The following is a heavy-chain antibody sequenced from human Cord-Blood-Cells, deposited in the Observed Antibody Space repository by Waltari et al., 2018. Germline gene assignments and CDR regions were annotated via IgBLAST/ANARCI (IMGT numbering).Heavy chain of an antibody. CDR3: ASGGAYYDILTGYYY. V-gene: IGHV4-34*01. J-gene: IGHJ4*02. CDR2: INHMGST. Sequence: QVQLQQWGEGLLKPSETLSLTCAVYGGSFSGYYWSWFNQPPGKGLEWIGEINHMGSTNSNPSLKSRVTISVDTSKNQFALKLSSVTAADTAVYYCASGGAYYDILTGYYYWGQGTLVTVSS. D-gene: IGHD3-9*01. CDR1: GGSFSGYY.